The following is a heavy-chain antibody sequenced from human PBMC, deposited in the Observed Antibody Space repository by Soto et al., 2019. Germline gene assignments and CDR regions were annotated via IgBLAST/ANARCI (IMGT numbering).Heavy chain of an antibody. J-gene: IGHJ6*02. CDR3: AKDSGTAMVTSYYYYGMDV. CDR2: ISNDGSKK. CDR1: GFTFSSYG. V-gene: IGHV3-30*18. D-gene: IGHD5-18*01. Sequence: LRLSCAASGFTFSSYGMHWVRQAPGKGLEWVAVISNDGSKKYYADSVKGRFTISRDNSKNTLYLQMNSLRAEDTAVYYCAKDSGTAMVTSYYYYGMDVWGQGTTVTVSS.